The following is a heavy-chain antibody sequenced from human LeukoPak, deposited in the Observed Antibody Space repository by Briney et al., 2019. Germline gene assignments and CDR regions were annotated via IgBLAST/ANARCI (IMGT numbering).Heavy chain of an antibody. CDR1: GFTFSSYE. Sequence: GGSLRLSCAPSGFTFSSYEMNGVRQSRGRGLEWVSYISSSGSTIYYADSVKGQFTISRDNAKNSLYLQMNSLRAEDTAVYYCAELGITMIGGVWGKGTTVTISS. J-gene: IGHJ6*04. CDR2: ISSSGSTI. CDR3: AELGITMIGGV. V-gene: IGHV3-48*03. D-gene: IGHD3-10*02.